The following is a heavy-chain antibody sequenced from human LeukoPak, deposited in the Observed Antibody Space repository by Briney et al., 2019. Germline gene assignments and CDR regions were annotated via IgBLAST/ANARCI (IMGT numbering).Heavy chain of an antibody. Sequence: SGPTLLQPPQPLTLTCTFAGFSLSTSGVGVGWIRQPPGKALEWLALIYWDDDKRYSPSLKSRLTITKDTSKNQVVLTMTNMDPVDTATYYCARVVRGVHFDYWGQGTLVTVSS. J-gene: IGHJ4*02. CDR2: IYWDDDK. CDR3: ARVVRGVHFDY. D-gene: IGHD3-10*01. V-gene: IGHV2-5*02. CDR1: GFSLSTSGVG.